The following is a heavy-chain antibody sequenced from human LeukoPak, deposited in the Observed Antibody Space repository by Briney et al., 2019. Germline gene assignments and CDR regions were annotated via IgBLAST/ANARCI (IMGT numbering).Heavy chain of an antibody. CDR3: ARGRPGGSFDY. Sequence: TSETLSLICAVYGGSFSGYYWSWIRQPPGKGLEWIGEINHSGSTNYNPSLKSRVTISVDTSKNQFSLKLSSVTAADTAVYYCARGRPGGSFDYWGQGTLVTVSS. CDR2: INHSGST. CDR1: GGSFSGYY. J-gene: IGHJ4*02. D-gene: IGHD3-16*01. V-gene: IGHV4-34*01.